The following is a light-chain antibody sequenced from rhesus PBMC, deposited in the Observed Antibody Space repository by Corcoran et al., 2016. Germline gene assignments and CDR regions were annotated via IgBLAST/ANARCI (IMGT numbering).Light chain of an antibody. Sequence: DIQMTQSPSSLSASVGDTVTITCRACQGISIYLNWYQQKPGKAPKLLIYYANSLASGVPSRLSGNGSGTEFTLPISSLQPEDCTTYYCRRGNRNPRTFGQGTKVEIK. J-gene: IGKJ1*01. CDR3: RRGNRNPRT. CDR2: YAN. V-gene: IGKV1-32*02. CDR1: QGISIY.